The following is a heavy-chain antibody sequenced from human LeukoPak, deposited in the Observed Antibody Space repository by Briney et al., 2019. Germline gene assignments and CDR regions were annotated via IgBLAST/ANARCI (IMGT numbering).Heavy chain of an antibody. CDR2: ISSSGRTI. V-gene: IGHV3-11*01. D-gene: IGHD2-15*01. J-gene: IGHJ4*02. CDR3: ARAPVTSCSGVLCYPFDY. CDR1: GFTFSDYY. Sequence: KPGGSLRLSCVASGFTFSDYYMSWIRQAPGKGLEWVSYISSSGRTIYDADSVKGRFTISRDNAKNSLYLQMNSLRAEDAAVYYCARAPVTSCSGVLCYPFDYWGQGTLVTVSS.